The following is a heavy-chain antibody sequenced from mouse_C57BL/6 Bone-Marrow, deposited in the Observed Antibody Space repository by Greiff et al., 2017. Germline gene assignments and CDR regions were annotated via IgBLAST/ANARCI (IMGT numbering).Heavy chain of an antibody. D-gene: IGHD1-1*01. V-gene: IGHV1-80*01. CDR2: IYPGDGDT. J-gene: IGHJ4*01. Sequence: VQLQQSGAELVKPGASVKISCKASGYAFSSYWMNWVKQRPGKGLEWIGQIYPGDGDTNYNGKFKGKATLTADKSSSPAYMQLSSLTSEDSAVYFCAREGVLLEYARDYWGQGTSVTVSS. CDR3: AREGVLLEYARDY. CDR1: GYAFSSYW.